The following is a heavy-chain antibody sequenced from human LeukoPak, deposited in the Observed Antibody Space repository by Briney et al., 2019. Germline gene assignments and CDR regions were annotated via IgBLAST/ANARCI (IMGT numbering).Heavy chain of an antibody. CDR2: ISSSGSTI. Sequence: GGSLRLSCAASGFTFSSYEMNWVRQAPGKGLEWVSYISSSGSTIYYADSVKGRFTISRDNAKNSLYPQMNSLRAEDTAVYYCAELGITMIGGVWGKGTTVTVSS. CDR1: GFTFSSYE. V-gene: IGHV3-48*03. J-gene: IGHJ6*04. CDR3: AELGITMIGGV. D-gene: IGHD3-10*02.